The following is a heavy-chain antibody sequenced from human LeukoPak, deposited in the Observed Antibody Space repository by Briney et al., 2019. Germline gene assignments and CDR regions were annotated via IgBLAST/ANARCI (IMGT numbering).Heavy chain of an antibody. CDR3: ARGTYSSGWYGGGFDY. CDR1: GFTVSSNY. V-gene: IGHV3-53*01. Sequence: GGSLRLSCAASGFTVSSNYMSWVRQAPGKGLEWVSVIYSGGSTYYADSVKGRFTISRDNSKNTLYLQMNSLRAEDTAVYYCARGTYSSGWYGGGFDYWGQGTLVTVSS. CDR2: IYSGGST. J-gene: IGHJ4*02. D-gene: IGHD6-19*01.